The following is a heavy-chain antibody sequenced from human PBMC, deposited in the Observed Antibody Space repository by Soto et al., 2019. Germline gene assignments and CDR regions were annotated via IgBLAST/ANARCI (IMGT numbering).Heavy chain of an antibody. CDR2: ISSSSSYI. J-gene: IGHJ5*02. V-gene: IGHV3-21*01. CDR3: ARAAVTSEQDYNWFDP. D-gene: IGHD6-19*01. Sequence: GGSLRLSCAASGFTFSSYSMNWVRQAPGKGLEWVSSISSSSSYIYYADSVKGRFTISRDNAKNSLYLQMNSLRAEDTAVYYCARAAVTSEQDYNWFDPWGQGTLVTVSS. CDR1: GFTFSSYS.